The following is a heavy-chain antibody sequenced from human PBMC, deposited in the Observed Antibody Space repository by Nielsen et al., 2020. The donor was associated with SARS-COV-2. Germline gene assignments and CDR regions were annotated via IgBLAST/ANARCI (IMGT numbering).Heavy chain of an antibody. J-gene: IGHJ4*02. Sequence: ASVKVSCKASGYTFISYPITWVRQAPGQGLEWMGWISVYSGLTNYAQRLQGRVTVTTDTSTSTAYMELRSLRSDDTAVYYCARDRDTVRVRTNWNDYDYWGQGTLVTVSS. D-gene: IGHD1-20*01. CDR1: GYTFISYP. CDR3: ARDRDTVRVRTNWNDYDY. V-gene: IGHV1-18*01. CDR2: ISVYSGLT.